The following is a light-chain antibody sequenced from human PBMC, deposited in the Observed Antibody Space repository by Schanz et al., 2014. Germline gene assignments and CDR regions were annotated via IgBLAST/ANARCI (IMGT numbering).Light chain of an antibody. J-gene: IGKJ4*01. CDR1: QSVGSN. CDR3: QQYNNWPLT. CDR2: GAS. V-gene: IGKV3D-15*01. Sequence: EIVMTQSPATLSVSPGERATLSCRASQSVGSNLAWYQHIPGQAPRLLIYGASSRPTGIPARFSGSGSGTDFTLTISSLQSEDFAVYYCQQYNNWPLTFGGGTKVEIK.